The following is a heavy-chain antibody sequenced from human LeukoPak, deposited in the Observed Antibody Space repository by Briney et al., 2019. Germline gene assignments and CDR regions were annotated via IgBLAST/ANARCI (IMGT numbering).Heavy chain of an antibody. CDR2: IIPIFGTA. J-gene: IGHJ4*02. D-gene: IGHD3-10*01. CDR1: GGTFSSYA. CDR3: ARGQWFGELSPVGFDY. Sequence: SVKVSCKVSGGTFSSYAISWVRQAPGQGLEWMGGIIPIFGTANYAQKFQGRVTITADESTSTAYMELSSLRSEDTAVYYCARGQWFGELSPVGFDYWGQGTLVTVSS. V-gene: IGHV1-69*01.